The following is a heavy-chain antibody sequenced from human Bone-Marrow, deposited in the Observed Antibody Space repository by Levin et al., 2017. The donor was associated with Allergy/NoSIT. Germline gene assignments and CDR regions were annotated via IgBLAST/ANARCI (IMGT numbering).Heavy chain of an antibody. V-gene: IGHV3-49*04. CDR2: IRSQEYGGTP. CDR1: GFTFDDYA. J-gene: IGHJ4*02. D-gene: IGHD6-25*01. CDR3: TMGIVYSSGRIPVLSDF. Sequence: PGGSLRLSCITSGFTFDDYAITWVRQAPGKGLEWVGLIRSQEYGGTPEYAASVKGRSTISRDDSKSIAYLQMDSLKSEDTAVYFCTMGIVYSSGRIPVLSDFWGRGTLVTVSA.